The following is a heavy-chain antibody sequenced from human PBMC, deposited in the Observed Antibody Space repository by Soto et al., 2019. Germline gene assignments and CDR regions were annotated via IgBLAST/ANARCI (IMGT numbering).Heavy chain of an antibody. J-gene: IGHJ4*02. V-gene: IGHV3-7*04. CDR3: TTELGFGDRGDY. D-gene: IGHD3-10*01. CDR2: IIQDGRDK. CDR1: GFTFSSFW. Sequence: EAQLVESGGGLVQPGGSLRLSCAASGFTFSSFWMSWVRQAPGKGLEWVANIIQDGRDKYYVDSVKGRFTISRDNAKNSLYLQMNSLRVEDTAVYYCTTELGFGDRGDYWGQGTLVTVSS.